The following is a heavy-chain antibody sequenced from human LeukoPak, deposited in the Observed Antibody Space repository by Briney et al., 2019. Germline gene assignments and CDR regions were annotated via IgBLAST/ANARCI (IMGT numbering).Heavy chain of an antibody. V-gene: IGHV4-4*07. CDR2: IYTSGST. CDR3: ARRHPLGTSFDI. CDR1: GGSISSYY. Sequence: PSETLSLTCTVSGGSISSYYWSWIRQPAGKGLEWIGRIYTSGSTKYSPSLKSRVNMSVDTSKNQFSLRLSTVTAADTAVYYCARRHPLGTSFDIWGQGTMVTVSS. D-gene: IGHD1-1*01. J-gene: IGHJ3*02.